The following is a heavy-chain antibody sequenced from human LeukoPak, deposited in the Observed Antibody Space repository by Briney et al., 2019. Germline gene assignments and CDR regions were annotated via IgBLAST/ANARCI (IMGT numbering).Heavy chain of an antibody. Sequence: GESLKISCKGSGYNFSNYWIGWMRQVPGKGLDWMGIIYPSDSDTRYNPSFQGQVTISADKSISTAYLQWSSLKASDTAIYYCARLKGPAYFDYWGQGTLVTVSS. J-gene: IGHJ4*02. CDR2: IYPSDSDT. CDR3: ARLKGPAYFDY. CDR1: GYNFSNYW. V-gene: IGHV5-51*01.